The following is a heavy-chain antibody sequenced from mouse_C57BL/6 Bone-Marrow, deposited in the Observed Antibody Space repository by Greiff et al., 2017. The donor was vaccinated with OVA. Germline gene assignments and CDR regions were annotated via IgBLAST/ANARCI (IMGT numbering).Heavy chain of an antibody. V-gene: IGHV6-3*01. CDR1: GFTFSNYW. CDR2: IRLKSDNYAT. CDR3: TRDYDYVLDY. D-gene: IGHD2-4*01. Sequence: DVMLVESGGGLVQPGGSMKLSCVASGFTFSNYWMNWVRQSPEKGLEWVAQIRLKSDNYATHYAESVKGRFTISRDDSKSSVYLQMNNLRAEDTGIYYCTRDYDYVLDYWGQGTTLTVSS. J-gene: IGHJ2*01.